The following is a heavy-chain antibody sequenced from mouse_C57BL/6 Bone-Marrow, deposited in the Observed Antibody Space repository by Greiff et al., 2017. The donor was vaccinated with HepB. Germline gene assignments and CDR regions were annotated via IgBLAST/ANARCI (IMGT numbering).Heavy chain of an antibody. J-gene: IGHJ2*01. V-gene: IGHV1-42*01. D-gene: IGHD1-1*01. CDR3: ARSARITTVVLRVDFDY. CDR1: GYSFTGYY. CDR2: INPSTGGT. Sequence: VQLQQSGPELVKPGASVKISCKASGYSFTGYYMNWVKQSPEKSLEWIGEINPSTGGTTYNQKFKAKATLTVDKSSSTAYMQLKSLTSEDSAVYYCARSARITTVVLRVDFDYWGQGTTLTVSS.